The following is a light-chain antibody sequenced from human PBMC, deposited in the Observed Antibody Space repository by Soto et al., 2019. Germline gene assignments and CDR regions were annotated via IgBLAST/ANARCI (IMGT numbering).Light chain of an antibody. CDR2: DTS. J-gene: IGKJ1*01. CDR1: QGIGDT. Sequence: RIQPPATLTVSKGEGATLSCRASQGIGDTLAWYQHKPGQTPRLLIYDTSTRATGVPTRFSGSRSGAEFTLTIISLQSEDFAVYYCQQHTNWPRTFGQGTMVDIK. V-gene: IGKV3-15*01. CDR3: QQHTNWPRT.